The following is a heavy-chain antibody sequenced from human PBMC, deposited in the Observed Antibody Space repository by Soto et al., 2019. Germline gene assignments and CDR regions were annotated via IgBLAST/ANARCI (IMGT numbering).Heavy chain of an antibody. CDR1: GESIGSSSYY. V-gene: IGHV4-39*01. J-gene: IGHJ4*02. D-gene: IGHD2-21*02. CDR3: ARQRTTVVTQAYFDH. CDR2: SYYSGRT. Sequence: SETLSLTXIVSGESIGSSSYYWGCIRQPPGKGLEWIGSSYYSGRTYYNPSFKSRVTISIDTSKNQFSLKLSSVTATDTAVYYCARQRTTVVTQAYFDHWGQGALVTVSS.